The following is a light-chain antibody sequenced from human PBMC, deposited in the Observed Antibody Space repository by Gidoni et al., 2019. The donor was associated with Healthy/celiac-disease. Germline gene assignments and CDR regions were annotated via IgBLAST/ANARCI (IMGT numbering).Light chain of an antibody. CDR1: QSVSSY. J-gene: IGKJ2*01. V-gene: IGKV3-11*01. Sequence: EIVLTQSPATLSLSPGERATLSCRASQSVSSYLAWYQQKPGQAPRLLIYDASTRATGIPARFSGSGSGTDFTLTISSLEPEDFAVYYCQQRSNWPPVTFGHGTKLDIK. CDR3: QQRSNWPPVT. CDR2: DAS.